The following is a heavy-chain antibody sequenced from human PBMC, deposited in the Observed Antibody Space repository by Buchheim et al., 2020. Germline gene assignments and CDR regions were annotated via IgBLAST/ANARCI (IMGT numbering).Heavy chain of an antibody. CDR3: AADPNGDYIGAFDM. D-gene: IGHD4-17*01. V-gene: IGHV3-30*03. Sequence: QVQLVESGGGVVQPGRSLRLSCAASGFTFSSYGMHWVRQAPGKGLEWVAVISYDGSNKYYADAVEGRFTISRDNSKSTLYLQMNSLRSEDTAVYYCAADPNGDYIGAFDMWGQGT. CDR1: GFTFSSYG. J-gene: IGHJ3*02. CDR2: ISYDGSNK.